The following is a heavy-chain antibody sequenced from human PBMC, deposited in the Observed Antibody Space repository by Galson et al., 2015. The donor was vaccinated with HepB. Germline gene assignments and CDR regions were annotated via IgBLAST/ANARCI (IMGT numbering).Heavy chain of an antibody. J-gene: IGHJ6*02. V-gene: IGHV3-48*02. CDR3: ARDRVPGYYKRYDHYGMDV. D-gene: IGHD3-9*01. CDR2: ISSGSSTV. CDR1: GFTFSDYS. Sequence: SLRLSCAASGFTFSDYSMNWVRQAPGKGLEWVSYISSGSSTVHYVDSVKGRFTISRDNAKNSLYLQMNSLRDEDTAVYYCARDRVPGYYKRYDHYGMDVWGRGTTVTVFS.